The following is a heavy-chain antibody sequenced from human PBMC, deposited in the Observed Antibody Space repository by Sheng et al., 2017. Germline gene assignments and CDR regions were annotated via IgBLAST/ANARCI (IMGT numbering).Heavy chain of an antibody. CDR1: GFTVSSNY. J-gene: IGHJ6*03. D-gene: IGHD3-16*01. Sequence: EVQLVESGGGLVQPGGSLRLSCAASGFTVSSNYMSWVRQAPGKGLEWVSVIYSGGSTYYADSVKGRFTISRDNSKNTLYLQMNSLRAEDTAVYYCAGEGGSYYYYMDVWGQGTTVTVSS. CDR3: AGEGGSYYYYMDV. V-gene: IGHV3-66*01. CDR2: IYSGGST.